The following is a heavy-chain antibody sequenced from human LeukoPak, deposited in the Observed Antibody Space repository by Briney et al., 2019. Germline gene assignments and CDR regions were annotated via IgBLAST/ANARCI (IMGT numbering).Heavy chain of an antibody. V-gene: IGHV4-34*01. J-gene: IGHJ4*02. Sequence: SETLSLTCAVYGGSFSGYYWSWIRQPPGKGLEWIGEINHSGSTNYNPSLKSRVTISVDTSKNQFSLKLSSVTAADTAVYYCARGSPTPRHKPYYDILTGYYKFDYWGQGTLVTVSS. CDR3: ARGSPTPRHKPYYDILTGYYKFDY. CDR2: INHSGST. CDR1: GGSFSGYY. D-gene: IGHD3-9*01.